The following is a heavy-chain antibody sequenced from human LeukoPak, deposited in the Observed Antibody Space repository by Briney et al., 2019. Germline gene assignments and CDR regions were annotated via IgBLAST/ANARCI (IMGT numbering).Heavy chain of an antibody. J-gene: IGHJ4*02. Sequence: PGGSLRLSCAASGFTVRSNYMSWVRQAPGKGLEWVSVIYSGGSTYYADSVKGRFTISRDNSKNTLYLQMNSLRAEDTAVYYCARAGYDFWSGYSYFDYWGQGTLVTVSS. D-gene: IGHD3-3*01. V-gene: IGHV3-53*01. CDR3: ARAGYDFWSGYSYFDY. CDR2: IYSGGST. CDR1: GFTVRSNY.